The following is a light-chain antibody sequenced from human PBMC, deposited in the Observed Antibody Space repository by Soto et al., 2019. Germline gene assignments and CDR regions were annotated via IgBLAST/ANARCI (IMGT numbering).Light chain of an antibody. J-gene: IGKJ1*01. CDR2: DAS. CDR3: QHYNSYSEA. Sequence: DIQMHQSPSALSASVGASAPITCRASPSIKTWLAWYQRKPGRAPNLLIYDASSLQSGVPSRFSGSGSGTEFTLTISSLQPDDFATYCCQHYNSYSEAFGQGTKVDI. V-gene: IGKV1-5*01. CDR1: PSIKTW.